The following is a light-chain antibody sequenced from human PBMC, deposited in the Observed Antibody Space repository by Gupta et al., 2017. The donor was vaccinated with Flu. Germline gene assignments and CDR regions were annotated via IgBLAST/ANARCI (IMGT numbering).Light chain of an antibody. CDR1: QGINSD. V-gene: IGKV1-9*01. CDR3: QQLNSFPLT. Sequence: IQFTQSSFLLAASLGDRVNITFRASQGINSDLTLYQAKPGKAPNLLIHSSFNLERGGPSRFRGSGSETEFTLTISSRQHEDFATYYCQQLNSFPLTFGGGTKVEIK. CDR2: SSF. J-gene: IGKJ4*01.